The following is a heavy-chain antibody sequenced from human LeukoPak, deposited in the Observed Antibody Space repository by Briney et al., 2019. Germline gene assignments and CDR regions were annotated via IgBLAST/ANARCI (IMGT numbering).Heavy chain of an antibody. CDR1: GGSISSSSYY. Sequence: PSETLSLTCTVFGGSISSSSYYWGWIRQPPEKGLEWIGCIYYSGSTYYNPSLKSRVTISVDTSKNQFSLKLSSVTAADTAVYYCARSPEGYCSSTSCYRALVYFDYWGQGTLVTVSS. CDR3: ARSPEGYCSSTSCYRALVYFDY. J-gene: IGHJ4*02. D-gene: IGHD2-2*02. CDR2: IYYSGST. V-gene: IGHV4-39*01.